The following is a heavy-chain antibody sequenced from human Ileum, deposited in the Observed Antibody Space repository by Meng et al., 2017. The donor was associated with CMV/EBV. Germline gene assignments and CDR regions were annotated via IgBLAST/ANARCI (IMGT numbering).Heavy chain of an antibody. CDR2: IFHSGTT. V-gene: IGHV4/OR15-8*01. CDR1: GGSLIGTNW. J-gene: IGHJ4*02. Sequence: TLSLTCVVSGGSLIGTNWWNWVRQPPGRGLEWIGEIFHSGTTNYNPSLKGRVTISIDNSKNQFSPKLTSVTAADTAVYFCGDPPAGYWGQGVLVTVSS. CDR3: GDPPAGY.